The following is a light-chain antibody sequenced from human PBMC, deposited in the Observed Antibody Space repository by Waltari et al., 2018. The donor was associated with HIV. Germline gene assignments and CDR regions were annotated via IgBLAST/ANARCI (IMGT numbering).Light chain of an antibody. CDR2: DSS. CDR1: QSVSAGY. J-gene: IGKJ1*01. CDR3: QQYAESPRT. V-gene: IGKV3-20*01. Sequence: IVLTQSPGTLSLSPGERATLSCRTSQSVSAGYIAWYQLKPGQPPTLLIYDSSKRATGIPDRFSGSGSGTDFTLTVSRLETEDFAVYCCQQYAESPRTFGQGTKVDVK.